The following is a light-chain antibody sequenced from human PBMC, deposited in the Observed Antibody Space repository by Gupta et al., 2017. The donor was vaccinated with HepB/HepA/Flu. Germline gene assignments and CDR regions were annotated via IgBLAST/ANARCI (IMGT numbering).Light chain of an antibody. CDR3: QQYDTSPYT. J-gene: IGKJ1*01. CDR1: QSINVNF. Sequence: LTPSPGTLSLSPGERATLSCRASQSINVNFLVWYQQKPGLAPRLLFYATSRATDIPDRFSGSGSGTDFTLTIDRLEPEDVAVYYCQQYDTSPYTFGQGTKVEIK. V-gene: IGKV3-20*01. CDR2: ATS.